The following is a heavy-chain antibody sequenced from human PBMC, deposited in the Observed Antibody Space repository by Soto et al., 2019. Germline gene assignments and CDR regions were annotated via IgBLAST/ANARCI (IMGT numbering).Heavy chain of an antibody. V-gene: IGHV3-9*01. D-gene: IGHD6-25*01. CDR3: AKGDTGYSSAHLYS. CDR2: ISWNSDTI. Sequence: GGSLRLSCAASGFTFDDYAMHWVRQAPGKGLEWVSGISWNSDTIVYADSVKGRLTISRDNTRNSLYLQMNSLRADDTALYYCAKGDTGYSSAHLYSWGQGTLVTVSS. J-gene: IGHJ4*02. CDR1: GFTFDDYA.